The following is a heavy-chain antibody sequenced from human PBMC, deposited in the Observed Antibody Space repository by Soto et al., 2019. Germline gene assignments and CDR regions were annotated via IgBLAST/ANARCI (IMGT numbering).Heavy chain of an antibody. V-gene: IGHV3-30*03. CDR3: ARGAHCSSTSCFGSGAFDI. CDR2: ISYDGSNI. D-gene: IGHD2-2*01. Sequence: PGGSLRLSCAASGFTFSSYGMHWVRQAPGKGLEWVAVISYDGSNIYYADSVKGRFTISRDNAKNSLYLQMNSLRAEDTAVYYCARGAHCSSTSCFGSGAFDIWGQGTMVTVSS. J-gene: IGHJ3*02. CDR1: GFTFSSYG.